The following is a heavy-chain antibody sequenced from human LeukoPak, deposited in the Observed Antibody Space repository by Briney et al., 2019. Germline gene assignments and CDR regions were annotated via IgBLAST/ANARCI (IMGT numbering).Heavy chain of an antibody. Sequence: ASVKVSCKASGYTFTGYYMHWVRQAPGQGLEWMGGIIPIFGTANYAQKFQGRVTITADESTSTAYMELSSLRSEDTAVYYCARSLRGYSYPYWGQGTLVTVSS. V-gene: IGHV1-69*13. CDR2: IIPIFGTA. CDR1: GYTFTGYY. J-gene: IGHJ4*02. CDR3: ARSLRGYSYPY. D-gene: IGHD5-18*01.